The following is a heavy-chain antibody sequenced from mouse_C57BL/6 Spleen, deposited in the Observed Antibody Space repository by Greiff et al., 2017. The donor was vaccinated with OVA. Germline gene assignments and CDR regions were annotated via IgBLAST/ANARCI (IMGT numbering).Heavy chain of an antibody. D-gene: IGHD6-1*01. Sequence: QVQLQQPGAELVMPGASVKLSCKASGYTFTSYWMHWVKQRPGQGLEWIGEIDPSDSYTNYNQKFKGKSTLTVDKSSSTAYMQLSSLTSEDSAVYYCARSRQRDYAMDYWGQGTSVTVSS. J-gene: IGHJ4*01. V-gene: IGHV1-69*01. CDR1: GYTFTSYW. CDR3: ARSRQRDYAMDY. CDR2: IDPSDSYT.